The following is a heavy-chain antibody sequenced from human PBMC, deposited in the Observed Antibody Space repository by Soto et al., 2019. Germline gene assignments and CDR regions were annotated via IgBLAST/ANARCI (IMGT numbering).Heavy chain of an antibody. J-gene: IGHJ5*02. CDR3: ARDREVVVAASWFDP. Sequence: EVQLVESGGGLVQPGGSLRLSCAASGFTFSSYEMNWVRQAPGKGLEWVSYISSSGSTIYYADSVKGRFTISRDNAKNSLYLQMTSLRAEDTAVYYCARDREVVVAASWFDPWGQGTLVTVSS. V-gene: IGHV3-48*03. CDR1: GFTFSSYE. D-gene: IGHD2-15*01. CDR2: ISSSGSTI.